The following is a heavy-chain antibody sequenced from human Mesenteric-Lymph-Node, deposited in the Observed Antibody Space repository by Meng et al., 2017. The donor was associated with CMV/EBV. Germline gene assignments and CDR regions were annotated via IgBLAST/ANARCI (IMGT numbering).Heavy chain of an antibody. V-gene: IGHV3-23*01. CDR2: ISGSGGST. CDR1: GFTFSSYA. J-gene: IGHJ6*02. Sequence: GESLKISCAASGFTFSSYAMSWVRQAPGKGLEWVSAISGSGGSTYYADSVKGRFTISRDNSENTLYLQMNSLRAEDTAVYYCARESAAYYGMDVWGQGTTVTVSS. CDR3: ARESAAYYGMDV.